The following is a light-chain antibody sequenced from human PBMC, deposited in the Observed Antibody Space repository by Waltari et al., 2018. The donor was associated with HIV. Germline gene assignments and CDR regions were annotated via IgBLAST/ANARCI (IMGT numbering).Light chain of an antibody. CDR1: SSAVGGYNY. Sequence: QSALTQPASVSGSPGQSLTISCPGTSSAVGGYNYVSWYQQHPGKAPKLMIYEVSNRPSGVSNRFSGSKSGNTASLTISGLQAEDEADYYCSSYTRSSTHVVFGGGTKLTVL. CDR3: SSYTRSSTHVV. V-gene: IGLV2-14*01. J-gene: IGLJ2*01. CDR2: EVS.